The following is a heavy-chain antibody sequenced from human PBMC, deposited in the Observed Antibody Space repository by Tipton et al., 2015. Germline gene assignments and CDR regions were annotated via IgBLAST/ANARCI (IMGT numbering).Heavy chain of an antibody. J-gene: IGHJ4*02. CDR1: GFTFSSSA. V-gene: IGHV3-23*01. CDR2: ISSSGGTT. Sequence: SLRLSCAASGFTFSSSAMTWVRQSPGKGLEWVSTISSSGGTTYYADSVKGRFSISRDNSRSTLYLQMNSLRADDTALYYCAKNWNSDYWGQRTLVTVSS. D-gene: IGHD1-7*01. CDR3: AKNWNSDY.